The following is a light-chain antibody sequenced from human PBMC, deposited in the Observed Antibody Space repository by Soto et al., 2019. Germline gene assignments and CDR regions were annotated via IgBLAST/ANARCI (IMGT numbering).Light chain of an antibody. CDR2: KAS. V-gene: IGKV1-5*03. CDR3: QHYKSYPWT. Sequence: DIQMTQSPSTLSGSVGDRVTITCRASQTISSWLAWYQQKPGKAPKLLIYKASTLKSGVPSRFSGSGSGTEFTLTISSLQPDDFAIYYCQHYKSYPWTFGQGTKVELK. CDR1: QTISSW. J-gene: IGKJ1*01.